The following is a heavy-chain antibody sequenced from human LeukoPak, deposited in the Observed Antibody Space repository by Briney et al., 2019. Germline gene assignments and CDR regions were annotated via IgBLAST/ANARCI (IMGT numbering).Heavy chain of an antibody. V-gene: IGHV1-69*05. CDR1: GGTFSSYA. J-gene: IGHJ6*03. CDR3: AVVIGYYYYYIDV. Sequence: SVKVSCKASGGTFSSYAISWVRQAPGQGLEWMGGIIPIFGTANYAQKFQGRVTITTDESTSTAYMELSSLRSEDTAVYYCAVVIGYYYYYIDVWGKGTTVTVFS. D-gene: IGHD3-22*01. CDR2: IIPIFGTA.